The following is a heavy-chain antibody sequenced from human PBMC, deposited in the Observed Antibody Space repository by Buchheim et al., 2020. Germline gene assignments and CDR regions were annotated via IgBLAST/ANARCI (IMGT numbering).Heavy chain of an antibody. CDR1: GFTFSSYA. V-gene: IGHV3-23*01. CDR2: ISGSGGST. D-gene: IGHD2-15*01. Sequence: EVQLLESGGGLVQPGGSLRLSCAASGFTFSSYAMSWVRQAPGKGLEWVSAISGSGGSTYYADSVKGRFTISRDHSKNKLYLQMNSLRAEDTAVYYCAKPLSGGSPRAAYYYYGMDVWGQGTT. J-gene: IGHJ6*02. CDR3: AKPLSGGSPRAAYYYYGMDV.